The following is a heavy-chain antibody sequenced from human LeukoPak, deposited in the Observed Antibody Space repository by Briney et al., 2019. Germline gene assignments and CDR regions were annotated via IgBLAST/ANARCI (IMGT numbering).Heavy chain of an antibody. CDR2: IKQDGRDK. V-gene: IGHV3-7*05. J-gene: IGHJ4*02. Sequence: PGGSLRLSCAASGFTFSNSWMSWIRQALWQGLEGVAYIKQDGRDKYYVDSVQGPFTTSRDNARNSLYLQMNSLTAEDTAVYYCARDFHWGQGTLVTVSS. CDR3: ARDFH. D-gene: IGHD2/OR15-2a*01. CDR1: GFTFSNSW.